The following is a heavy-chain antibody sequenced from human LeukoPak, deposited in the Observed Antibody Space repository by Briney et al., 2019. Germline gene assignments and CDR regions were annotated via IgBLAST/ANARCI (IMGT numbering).Heavy chain of an antibody. J-gene: IGHJ1*01. V-gene: IGHV4-59*01. D-gene: IGHD6-19*01. Sequence: SETLSLTCTVSDGSISRYYWNWIRQPPGKTLEWIGYVYYSGTTDYNPSLKSRVTISVDSSQNQFPLKLTSVTAADTAVYYCAREVAGTGYFQVWGLGTPVTVSS. CDR2: VYYSGTT. CDR3: AREVAGTGYFQV. CDR1: DGSISRYY.